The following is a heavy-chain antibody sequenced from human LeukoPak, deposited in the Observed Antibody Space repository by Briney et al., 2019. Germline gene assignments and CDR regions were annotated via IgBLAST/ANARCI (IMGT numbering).Heavy chain of an antibody. J-gene: IGHJ4*02. D-gene: IGHD1-20*01. CDR3: ARDRVNWNDGVDY. CDR1: GFTFSSYA. Sequence: GGSLRLSCAASGFTFSSYAMHWVRQAPGKGLEWVAVISYDGSNKYYADSVKGRFTISRDNSKNTLYLQMNSLRAEDTAVYYCARDRVNWNDGVDYWGQGTLVTVSS. V-gene: IGHV3-30-3*01. CDR2: ISYDGSNK.